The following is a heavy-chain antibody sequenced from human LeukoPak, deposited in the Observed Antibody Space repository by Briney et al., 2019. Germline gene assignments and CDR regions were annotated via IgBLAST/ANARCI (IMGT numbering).Heavy chain of an antibody. CDR3: ARAQWELPAFDI. V-gene: IGHV3-74*01. D-gene: IGHD1-26*01. J-gene: IGHJ3*02. Sequence: GGSLRLSCAASGFTFSSYWMHWVRQAPGKGLVWVSHINTDGSSTSYADSVKGRFTISRDNAKNTLYLQMNSLRAEDTAVYYCARAQWELPAFDIWGQGTMVTVSS. CDR1: GFTFSSYW. CDR2: INTDGSST.